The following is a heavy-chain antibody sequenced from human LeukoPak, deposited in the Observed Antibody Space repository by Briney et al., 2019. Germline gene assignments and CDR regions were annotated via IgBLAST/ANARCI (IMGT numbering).Heavy chain of an antibody. J-gene: IGHJ4*02. CDR3: AREGPLADY. CDR1: GGSISSSSYY. CDR2: IYYSGST. V-gene: IGHV4-39*07. Sequence: PSETLSLTCTVSGGSISSSSYYWGWIRQPPGKGLEWIGSIYYSGSTYYNPSLKSRVTISVDTSKNQFSLKLSSVTAADTAVYYCAREGPLADYWGQGTLVTVSS.